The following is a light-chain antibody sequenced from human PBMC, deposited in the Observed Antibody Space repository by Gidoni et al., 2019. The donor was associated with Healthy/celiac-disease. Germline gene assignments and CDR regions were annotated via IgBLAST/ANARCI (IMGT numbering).Light chain of an antibody. CDR1: QGISSY. CDR3: QQYYSYPRT. CDR2: AAS. Sequence: AIRMTQSPSSFSASTGDRVTITCRASQGISSYLALYQQKPGKAPKLLIYAASPLQSGVPSRFSVSGSGTDFTLTISCLQSEDFATYYCQQYYSYPRTFGHGTKVEI. V-gene: IGKV1-8*01. J-gene: IGKJ1*01.